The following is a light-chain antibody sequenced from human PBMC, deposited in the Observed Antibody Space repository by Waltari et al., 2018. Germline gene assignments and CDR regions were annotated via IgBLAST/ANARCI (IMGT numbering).Light chain of an antibody. V-gene: IGKV4-1*01. J-gene: IGKJ2*01. Sequence: DIVMTHSPDSPAVSLAERAPITCKSRHSVLYSHQNNNYLAWYQQKPGQPPKLLIYCAFTRESGIPDRFSGSGSGTDFTLTIGSLQAEDVAVYFCQQYDSTPDTFGQGTKLEIK. CDR1: HSVLYSHQNNNY. CDR2: CAF. CDR3: QQYDSTPDT.